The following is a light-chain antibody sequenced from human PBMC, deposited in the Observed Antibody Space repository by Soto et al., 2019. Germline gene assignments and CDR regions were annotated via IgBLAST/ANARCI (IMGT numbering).Light chain of an antibody. V-gene: IGKV3D-20*02. Sequence: IVLTQSPGTLSLSPGERATLSCRASQSVSSSSLAWYQQKPGQAPRLLIYDASRRVTGIPARFSGSGSGTDFTLTLSSLEPEDFAVYYCQQRAGSSTFGQGTRLEIK. J-gene: IGKJ5*01. CDR3: QQRAGSST. CDR1: QSVSSSS. CDR2: DAS.